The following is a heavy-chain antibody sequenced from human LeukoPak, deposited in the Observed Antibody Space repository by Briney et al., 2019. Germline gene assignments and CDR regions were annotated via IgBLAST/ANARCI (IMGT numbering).Heavy chain of an antibody. CDR2: IWYVGSNK. CDR1: GFTLSSYG. V-gene: IGHV3-33*01. J-gene: IGHJ5*02. Sequence: PGGSLRLSCAASGFTLSSYGTHWVRQAPGKGLGWVAVIWYVGSNKYYADSVKGRFTISRDNSKNTLYLQMNSLRAEDTAVYYGARDVGGWFDPWGQGTLVTVSS. CDR3: ARDVGGWFDP.